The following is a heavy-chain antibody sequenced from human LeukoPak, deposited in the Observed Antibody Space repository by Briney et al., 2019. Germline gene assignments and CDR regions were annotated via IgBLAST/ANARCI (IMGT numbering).Heavy chain of an antibody. CDR2: IWYDGSNK. CDR1: GFTFSSYG. D-gene: IGHD5-24*01. CDR3: AREGNYRQDFDY. Sequence: PGGSLRLSCAASGFTFSSYGMHRVRQAPGKGLEWVAVIWYDGSNKYYADSVKGRFTISRDNSKSTLYLQMNSLGADDTAVYYCAREGNYRQDFDYWGQGTLVTVSS. V-gene: IGHV3-33*01. J-gene: IGHJ4*02.